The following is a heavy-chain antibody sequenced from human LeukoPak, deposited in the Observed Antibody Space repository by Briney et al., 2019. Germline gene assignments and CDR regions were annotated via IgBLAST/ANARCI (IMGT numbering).Heavy chain of an antibody. V-gene: IGHV4-59*01. CDR1: GGSISSYY. D-gene: IGHD6-6*01. CDR2: IYYSGST. Sequence: SETLSLTCTVSGGSISSYYWSWIRQPPGKGLEWIGYIYYSGSTNYNPSLKSRVTISVDTSKNQFSLKLSSVTAADTAVYYCGASLEYSGIDYWGQGTLVTVSP. J-gene: IGHJ4*02. CDR3: GASLEYSGIDY.